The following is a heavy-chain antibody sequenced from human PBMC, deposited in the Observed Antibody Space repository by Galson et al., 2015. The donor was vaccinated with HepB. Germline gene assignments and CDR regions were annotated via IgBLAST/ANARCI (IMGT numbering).Heavy chain of an antibody. CDR2: IYYSGST. CDR1: GGSISSGGYY. CDR3: ARGRSSPTYYYDSAGYSKFYFDY. V-gene: IGHV4-31*03. D-gene: IGHD3-22*01. Sequence: TLSLPCTVSGGSISSGGYYWSWIRQHPGKGLEWIGFIYYSGSTYYNPSLKSRVSISVDTSKNQFSLKLSSVTAADTAVYYCARGRSSPTYYYDSAGYSKFYFDYWGQGTLATVSS. J-gene: IGHJ4*02.